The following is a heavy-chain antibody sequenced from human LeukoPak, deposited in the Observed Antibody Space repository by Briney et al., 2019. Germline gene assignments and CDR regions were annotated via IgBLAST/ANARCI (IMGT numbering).Heavy chain of an antibody. D-gene: IGHD1-1*01. CDR1: GGSITSSLYH. CDR2: VFHSGNT. CDR3: ARQIVGTSWNYYYSHIDV. V-gene: IGHV4-39*01. J-gene: IGHJ6*03. Sequence: PSETLSLTCSVSGGSITSSLYHWGWLRQPPGKGLEWIGNVFHSGNTYYSPSLQSRVAISVDTSKNQFSLKLTSVTAADTAIYYCARQIVGTSWNYYYSHIDVWGKGTSVSVSS.